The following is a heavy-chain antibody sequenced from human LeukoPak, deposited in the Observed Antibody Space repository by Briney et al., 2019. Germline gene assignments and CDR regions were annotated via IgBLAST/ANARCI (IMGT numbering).Heavy chain of an antibody. CDR2: IYPGDSDI. V-gene: IGHV5-51*01. CDR1: GYSFTNYW. J-gene: IGHJ4*02. D-gene: IGHD3-22*01. CDR3: ARESSGYYPHY. Sequence: GESLKISCKGSGYSFTNYWIGWVRQMPGKGLEWMGIIYPGDSDIRYNPSFQGQVTISADKSISTAYLQWSSLKASDTAMYYCARESSGYYPHYWGQGTLVTVSS.